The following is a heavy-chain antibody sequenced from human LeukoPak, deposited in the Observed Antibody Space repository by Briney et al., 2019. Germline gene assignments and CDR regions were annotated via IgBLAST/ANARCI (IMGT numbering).Heavy chain of an antibody. V-gene: IGHV3-48*03. J-gene: IGHJ6*02. CDR3: ARERDDFWSGYYYGMDV. CDR2: ISSSGSTI. Sequence: PGGSLRLSCAASGFTFSNYAMNWVRQAPGKGLEWVSYISSSGSTIYYADSVKGRFTISRDNAKNSLYLQMNSLRAEDTAVYYCARERDDFWSGYYYGMDVWGQGTTVTVSS. CDR1: GFTFSNYA. D-gene: IGHD3-3*01.